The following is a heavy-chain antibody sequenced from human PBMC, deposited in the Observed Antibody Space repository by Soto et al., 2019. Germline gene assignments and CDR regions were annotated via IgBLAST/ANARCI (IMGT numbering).Heavy chain of an antibody. CDR3: ASGGDYYDSSGN. CDR1: GGTFSSYS. CDR2: IIPIFGTA. Sequence: SVNVSCKASGGTFSSYSISWGRQAPGQGLEWMGGIIPIFGTANYAQKFQGRVTITADESTSTAYMELSSLRSEDTAVYYCASGGDYYDSSGNWGQGTLVTVSS. J-gene: IGHJ1*01. V-gene: IGHV1-69*13. D-gene: IGHD3-22*01.